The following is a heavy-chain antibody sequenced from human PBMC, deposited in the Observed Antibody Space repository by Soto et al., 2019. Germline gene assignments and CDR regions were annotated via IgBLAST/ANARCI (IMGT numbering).Heavy chain of an antibody. Sequence: GGSLRLSCAASGFTFSSYGMHWVRQAPGKGLEWVAVIWYDGSNKYYADSVKGRFTISRDNSKNTLYLQMNSLRAEDTAVYYCARDSKIAARPSYYFDYWGQGTLVTVSS. V-gene: IGHV3-33*01. D-gene: IGHD6-6*01. CDR1: GFTFSSYG. CDR2: IWYDGSNK. CDR3: ARDSKIAARPSYYFDY. J-gene: IGHJ4*02.